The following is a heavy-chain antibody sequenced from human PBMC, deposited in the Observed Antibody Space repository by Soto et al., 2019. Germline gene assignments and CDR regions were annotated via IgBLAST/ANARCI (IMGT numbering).Heavy chain of an antibody. CDR3: ASGRGYDILTGYYPYFDY. CDR1: GFSFDDYA. V-gene: IGHV3-9*01. Sequence: GGSVRLSCASSGFSFDDYAMHWVQQALGKGLERVSGISWNSGSIGYADSVKGRFTISRDNAKKSLYLQMNSLRAEVTALYYCASGRGYDILTGYYPYFDYWGQGT. D-gene: IGHD3-9*01. CDR2: ISWNSGSI. J-gene: IGHJ4*02.